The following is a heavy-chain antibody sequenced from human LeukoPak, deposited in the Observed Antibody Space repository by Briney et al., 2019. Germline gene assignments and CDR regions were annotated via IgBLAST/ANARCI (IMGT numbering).Heavy chain of an antibody. CDR3: ARVVGVGPVAMLDS. D-gene: IGHD2-2*01. Sequence: GRSLRLSCTASGFTFSTFGISWVRQTPGKGLEWMAVIWHDGSKQYYADSVKGRVIVSKDTSKNTVYLQMDSLRVDDTAVYYCARVVGVGPVAMLDSWGAGTLVTVSS. V-gene: IGHV3-33*01. CDR1: GFTFSTFG. CDR2: IWHDGSKQ. J-gene: IGHJ4*02.